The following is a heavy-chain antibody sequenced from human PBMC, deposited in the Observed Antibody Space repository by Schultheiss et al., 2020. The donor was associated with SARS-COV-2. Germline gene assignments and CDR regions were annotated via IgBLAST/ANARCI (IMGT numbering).Heavy chain of an antibody. Sequence: GGSLRLSCVASGFTFSSYGMHWVRQAPGKGLEWVAVIWYDGNNKEYADSVKGRFTISRDNSRNTMYMQMKSVRAEDTAVYYCAKGSGGMDVWGQGTTVTVSS. J-gene: IGHJ6*02. CDR3: AKGSGGMDV. V-gene: IGHV3-33*06. CDR2: IWYDGNNK. D-gene: IGHD3-10*01. CDR1: GFTFSSYG.